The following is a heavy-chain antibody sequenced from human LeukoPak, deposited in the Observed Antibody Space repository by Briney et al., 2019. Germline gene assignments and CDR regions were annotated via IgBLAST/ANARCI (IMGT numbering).Heavy chain of an antibody. D-gene: IGHD3-22*01. Sequence: PSETLSLTCTVSGASITSGPYYWGWIRQPPGMGLEWIGSISYSGTTYYHPSLKSRVTISVDTSKNQFSLRLNSVTAADTAVYYCISYYYDSSRGWYFDLWGRGTLVTVSS. CDR1: GASITSGPYY. CDR3: ISYYYDSSRGWYFDL. J-gene: IGHJ2*01. V-gene: IGHV4-39*01. CDR2: ISYSGTT.